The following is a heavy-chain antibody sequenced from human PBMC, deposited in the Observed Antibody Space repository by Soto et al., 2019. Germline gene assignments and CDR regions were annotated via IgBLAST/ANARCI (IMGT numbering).Heavy chain of an antibody. Sequence: GESLKISCKGCGCSFTSYWIGWVRHMPGKGLEWMGIIYPGDSDTRYSPSFQGQVTISADKSISTAYLQWSSLKASDTAMYYCARQIVGATSAFDIWGQGTMVTVSS. CDR2: IYPGDSDT. D-gene: IGHD1-26*01. V-gene: IGHV5-51*01. CDR3: ARQIVGATSAFDI. J-gene: IGHJ3*02. CDR1: GCSFTSYW.